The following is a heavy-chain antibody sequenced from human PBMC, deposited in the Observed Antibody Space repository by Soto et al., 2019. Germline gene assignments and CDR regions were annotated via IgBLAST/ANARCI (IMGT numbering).Heavy chain of an antibody. V-gene: IGHV1-69*13. Sequence: SVKVSCKASGGTFSSYAISWVRQAPGQGLEWMGGIIPIFGTANYAQKFQGRVTITADESTSTAYMELSSLRSEDTAVYYCARGERQWPDGNDIWGQGTMVPSPQ. CDR2: IIPIFGTA. J-gene: IGHJ3*02. CDR3: ARGERQWPDGNDI. CDR1: GGTFSSYA. D-gene: IGHD6-19*01.